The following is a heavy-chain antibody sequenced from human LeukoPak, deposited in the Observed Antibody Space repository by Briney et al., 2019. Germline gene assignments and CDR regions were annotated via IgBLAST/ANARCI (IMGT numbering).Heavy chain of an antibody. CDR3: ASSNDSDAFDI. J-gene: IGHJ3*02. D-gene: IGHD1-1*01. V-gene: IGHV4-34*01. Sequence: PSETLSLTCTVSGGSISSYYWSWIRQPPGKGLEWIGEINHSGSTNYNPSLKSRVTISVDTSKNQFSLKLSSVTAADTAVYYCASSNDSDAFDIWGQGTMVTVSS. CDR1: GGSISSYY. CDR2: INHSGST.